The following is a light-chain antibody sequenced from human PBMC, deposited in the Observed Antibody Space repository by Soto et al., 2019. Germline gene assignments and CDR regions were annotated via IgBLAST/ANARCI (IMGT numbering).Light chain of an antibody. V-gene: IGLV2-11*01. CDR1: SSDVGGYNY. J-gene: IGLJ1*01. CDR2: DVT. Sequence: QSALTQPRSVSGSPGQSVTISCTGTSSDVGGYNYVSRYQQHPGKAPKVIIYDVTERPSGVPDRFSGSKSGNTASLTISGLQAEDEADYYCCSYAGSYSFLFGSGTKLTVL. CDR3: CSYAGSYSFL.